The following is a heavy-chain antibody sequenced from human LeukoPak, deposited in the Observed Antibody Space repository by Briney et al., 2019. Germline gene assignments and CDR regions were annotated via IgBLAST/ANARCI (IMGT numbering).Heavy chain of an antibody. J-gene: IGHJ4*02. CDR2: IYYSGST. Sequence: SETLSLTCTVSGGSISSSGSCWGWVRQPPGKGLEWIGYIYYSGSTYYNPSLKSRVTISVDTSKNQFSLNLSSVTAADTAVYYCARQRRPTVTSDFDYWGPGTLVTVSS. CDR3: ARQRRPTVTSDFDY. V-gene: IGHV4-39*01. CDR1: GGSISSSGSC. D-gene: IGHD4-17*01.